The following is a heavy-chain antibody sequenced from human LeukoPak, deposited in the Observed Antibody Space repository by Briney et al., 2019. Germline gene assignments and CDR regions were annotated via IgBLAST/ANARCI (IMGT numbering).Heavy chain of an antibody. CDR2: IIPILGLR. CDR1: GGTFSSHA. D-gene: IGHD1-1*01. CDR3: ARGRGSRTGSNGDYLDY. J-gene: IGHJ4*02. V-gene: IGHV1-69*04. Sequence: SVKVSCKASGGTFSSHAINWVRQAPGQGLEWMGRIIPILGLRNYAQKFQGRVTISADKSTSTAYMDVTSLRSEDTAVYYCARGRGSRTGSNGDYLDYWGQGTLVTVSS.